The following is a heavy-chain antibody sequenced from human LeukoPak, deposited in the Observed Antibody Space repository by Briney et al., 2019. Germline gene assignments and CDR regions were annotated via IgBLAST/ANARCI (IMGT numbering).Heavy chain of an antibody. CDR2: ISYDGSNK. Sequence: SGRSLRLSCAASGFTFSSYAMHWVRQAPSKGLEWVAVISYDGSNKYYADSVKGRFTISRDNSKNTLYLQMNSLRAEDTAVYYCARWIWQLAHPGAFDIWGQGTMVTVSS. J-gene: IGHJ3*02. V-gene: IGHV3-30-3*01. D-gene: IGHD6-6*01. CDR1: GFTFSSYA. CDR3: ARWIWQLAHPGAFDI.